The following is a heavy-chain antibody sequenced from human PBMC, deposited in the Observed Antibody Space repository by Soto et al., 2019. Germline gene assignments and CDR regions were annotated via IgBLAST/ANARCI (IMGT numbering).Heavy chain of an antibody. CDR3: ARAPGYSYASFDY. Sequence: PSETLSLTCTVSGGSISSYYWSWIRQPPGKGLEWMGYIYYTASTNYTPSLKSRVTISVDTSKSRFSLKLSCVTAADTAVYYCARAPGYSYASFDYWGQGSLVTVSS. CDR1: GGSISSYY. CDR2: IYYTAST. D-gene: IGHD5-18*01. V-gene: IGHV4-59*01. J-gene: IGHJ4*02.